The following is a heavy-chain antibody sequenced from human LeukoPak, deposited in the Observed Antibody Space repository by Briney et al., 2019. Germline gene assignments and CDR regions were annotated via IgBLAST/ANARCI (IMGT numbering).Heavy chain of an antibody. CDR1: GYSFSSYW. CDR2: IYPGDSDT. V-gene: IGHV5-51*01. J-gene: IGHJ4*02. CDR3: VRHEAMAGSEGDY. D-gene: IGHD6-19*01. Sequence: GESLKISCKGSGYSFSSYWIIWVRQMPGKGLECMGIIYPGDSDTRYGPSFQGQVTISADKSINTAYLQWSSLKASDTAMYYCVRHEAMAGSEGDYWGQGTLVTVSS.